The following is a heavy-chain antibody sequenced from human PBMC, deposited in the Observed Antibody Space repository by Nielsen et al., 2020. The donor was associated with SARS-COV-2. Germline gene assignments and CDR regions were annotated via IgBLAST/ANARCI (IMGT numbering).Heavy chain of an antibody. D-gene: IGHD6-19*01. J-gene: IGHJ4*02. V-gene: IGHV3-21*01. CDR1: GFTFSSYS. Sequence: GESLKISCAASGFTFSSYSMNWVRQAPGKGLEWVSSISSSSSYIYYADSVKGRFTISRDNAKNSLYLQMNSLRAEDTAVYYCARDRAEVAVAGTDYWGQGTLVTVSS. CDR3: ARDRAEVAVAGTDY. CDR2: ISSSSSYI.